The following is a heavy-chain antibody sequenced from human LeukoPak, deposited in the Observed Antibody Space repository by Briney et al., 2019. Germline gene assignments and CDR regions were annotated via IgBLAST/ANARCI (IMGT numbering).Heavy chain of an antibody. CDR2: INHSGST. D-gene: IGHD2-2*02. CDR3: ARHYCSSTSCYTDYYYYMDV. Sequence: PSETLSLTCAVYGGSFSGYYWSWIRQPPGKGLEWIGEINHSGSTNYNPSLKSRVTISVDTSKNQFSLKLSSVTAADTAVYHCARHYCSSTSCYTDYYYYMDVWGKGTTVTVSS. CDR1: GGSFSGYY. J-gene: IGHJ6*03. V-gene: IGHV4-34*01.